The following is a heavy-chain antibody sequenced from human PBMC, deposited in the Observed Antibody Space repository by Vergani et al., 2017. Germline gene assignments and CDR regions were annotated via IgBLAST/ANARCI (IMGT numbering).Heavy chain of an antibody. D-gene: IGHD3-22*01. CDR2: IIPIFGTA. CDR1: GGTFSSYA. J-gene: IGHJ5*02. CDR3: ARDQKYYYDSSGYYNWFDP. V-gene: IGHV1-69*01. Sequence: QVQLVQSGAEVKKPGSSVKVSCKASGGTFSSYAISWVRQAPGQGLEWMGGIIPIFGTANYAQKFQGRVTITADESTSTAYMELSSLRSEDTAVYYCARDQKYYYDSSGYYNWFDPWGQGTLVTVSS.